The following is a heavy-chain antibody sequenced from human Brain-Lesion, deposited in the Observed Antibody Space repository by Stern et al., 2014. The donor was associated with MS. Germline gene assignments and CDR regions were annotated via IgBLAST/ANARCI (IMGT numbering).Heavy chain of an antibody. CDR2: VNNDGRRT. CDR1: GFTFSNYW. J-gene: IGHJ5*01. D-gene: IGHD3-10*01. Sequence: EVQLEESGGGLVQPGGSLRLSCAASGFTFSNYWMHWVRQAPGKGLVLVSRVNNDGRRTSYADSVKGRFTMSRDNAKNTLYLQMNSLRVEDTAIYYCARGERWFDSWGQGTLVTVSS. V-gene: IGHV3-74*02. CDR3: ARGERWFDS.